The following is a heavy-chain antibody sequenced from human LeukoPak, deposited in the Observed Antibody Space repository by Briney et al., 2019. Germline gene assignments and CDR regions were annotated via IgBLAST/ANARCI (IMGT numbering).Heavy chain of an antibody. CDR1: GGTFSSYA. V-gene: IGHV1-69*04. D-gene: IGHD6-13*01. CDR3: ARAGYSSSWFPSHFDY. J-gene: IGHJ4*02. Sequence: GSSVKVSCKASGGTFSSYAISWVRQAPGQGLEWMGRIIPILGIANYAQKFQGRVTMTRDTSTSTVYMELSSLRSEDTAVYYCARAGYSSSWFPSHFDYWGQGTLVTVSS. CDR2: IIPILGIA.